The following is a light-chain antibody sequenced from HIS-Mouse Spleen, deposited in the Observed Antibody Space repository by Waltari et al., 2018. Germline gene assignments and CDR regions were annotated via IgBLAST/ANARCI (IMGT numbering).Light chain of an antibody. CDR3: YSTDSSGNHRV. CDR2: RNN. Sequence: QSVLTQPPSASGTPGQRVTISCSGSSSTIGSNSVYWYQQLPGTAPKLLIYRNNQRPSGVPDRFSGSKSGTSASLAISGLRSEDEADYYCYSTDSSGNHRVFGGGTKLTVL. V-gene: IGLV1-47*01. CDR1: SSTIGSNS. J-gene: IGLJ2*01.